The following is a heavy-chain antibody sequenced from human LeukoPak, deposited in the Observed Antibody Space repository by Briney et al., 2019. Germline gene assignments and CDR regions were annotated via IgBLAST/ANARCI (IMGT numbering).Heavy chain of an antibody. V-gene: IGHV3-48*01. D-gene: IGHD6-13*01. J-gene: IGHJ4*02. CDR2: ISSSSSTI. Sequence: HAGGSLRLACAASRFTFSSYSMNWVRQAPGKGREWVSYISSSSSTIYYAESAKGRFTTTRNNDKNSLYLQMNSLSVEDTAVYYCARGNGSSWYNVYWGQGTLVTVSS. CDR1: RFTFSSYS. CDR3: ARGNGSSWYNVY.